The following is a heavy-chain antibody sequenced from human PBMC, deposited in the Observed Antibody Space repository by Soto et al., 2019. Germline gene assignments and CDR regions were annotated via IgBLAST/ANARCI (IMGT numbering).Heavy chain of an antibody. D-gene: IGHD3-3*01. CDR1: GGSISSGGYS. J-gene: IGHJ3*02. CDR3: ARANDFWSGEGAFDI. V-gene: IGHV4-30-2*01. Sequence: QLQLQESGSGLVKPSQTLSLTCAVSGGSISSGGYSWSWIRQPPGKGLEWIGYIYHSGSTYYNPSLKSRCTRSVDRSKNQFSLKLSAVTAADTAVYYCARANDFWSGEGAFDIWGQGTMVTVSS. CDR2: IYHSGST.